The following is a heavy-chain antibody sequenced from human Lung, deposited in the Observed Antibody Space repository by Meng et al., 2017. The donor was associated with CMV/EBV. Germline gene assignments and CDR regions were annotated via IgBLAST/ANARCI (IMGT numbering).Heavy chain of an antibody. J-gene: IGHJ4*02. CDR1: GGSMSSGNYY. D-gene: IGHD2-21*01. Sequence: HLQESGPGPVAPSQPLSLTCPVSGGSMSSGNYYWSWIRQPPGKGLEWIGYIHHSGSAYYNPSLKSRVSISVDKSKNQFSLNLNSMTAADTAVYYCASFDHIPRRNYFDYWDQGTLVTVSS. V-gene: IGHV4-30-4*01. CDR3: ASFDHIPRRNYFDY. CDR2: IHHSGSA.